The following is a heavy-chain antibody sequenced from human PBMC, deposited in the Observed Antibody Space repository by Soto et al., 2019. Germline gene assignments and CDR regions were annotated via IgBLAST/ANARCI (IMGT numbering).Heavy chain of an antibody. J-gene: IGHJ3*02. D-gene: IGHD3-22*01. CDR1: GYTFSSHA. CDR3: AKDSFYYDSSAYYLTATDAFDI. Sequence: GASVKVSCKASGYTFSSHAIQWVRQAPGQRLEWMGWINAGNGNTKYSQKFQGRVTITRDTSASTAYMELSSLRSEDTAVYFCAKDSFYYDSSAYYLTATDAFDIWGHGTLVTVSS. CDR2: INAGNGNT. V-gene: IGHV1-3*01.